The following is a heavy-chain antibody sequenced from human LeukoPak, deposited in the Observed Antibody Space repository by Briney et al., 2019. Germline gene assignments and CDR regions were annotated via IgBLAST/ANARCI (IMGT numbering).Heavy chain of an antibody. D-gene: IGHD1-1*01. Sequence: GGSLRLSCEASGFTFSNYAMSWVRQAPGKGLEWVAVISYDGSNKYYADSVKGRFTISRDNSKNTLYLQMNSLRAEDTAVYYCAPVQAVYWGQGTLVTVSS. V-gene: IGHV3-30-3*01. CDR3: APVQAVY. J-gene: IGHJ4*02. CDR2: ISYDGSNK. CDR1: GFTFSNYA.